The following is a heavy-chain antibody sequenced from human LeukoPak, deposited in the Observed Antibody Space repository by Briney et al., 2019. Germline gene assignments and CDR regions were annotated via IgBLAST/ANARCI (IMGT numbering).Heavy chain of an antibody. Sequence: GGSLRLSCAASGFSFTTYWMGWVRQAPGKGLEWVSAISGGSGGSTTYADSVKGRFTISRDNSKNTLYLQMNSLRADDTAVYYCAKLPDYWGQGTLVTVSS. J-gene: IGHJ4*02. CDR3: AKLPDY. CDR2: ISGGSGGST. V-gene: IGHV3-23*01. CDR1: GFSFTTYW.